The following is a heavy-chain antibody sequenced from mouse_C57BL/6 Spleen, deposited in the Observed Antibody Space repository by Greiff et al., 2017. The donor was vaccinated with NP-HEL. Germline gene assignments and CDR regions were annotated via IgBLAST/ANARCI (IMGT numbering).Heavy chain of an antibody. CDR2: IHPNSGST. Sequence: VQLQQPGAELVKPGASVKLSCKASGYTFTCYWMHWVKQRLGPGLEWIGMIHPNSGSTNYNEKLESKATLTVEQSYSPAYMQLSSLTAEDSAVYYCARERSCNYFDYWGKGTTLTVSA. V-gene: IGHV1-64*01. CDR1: GYTFTCYW. CDR3: ARERSCNYFDY. J-gene: IGHJ2*01.